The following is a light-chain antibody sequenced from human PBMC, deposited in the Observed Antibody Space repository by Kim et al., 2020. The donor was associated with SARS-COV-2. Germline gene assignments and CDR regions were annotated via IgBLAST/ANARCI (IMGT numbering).Light chain of an antibody. Sequence: DIQMTQSPSSVSASVGDRITITCRASEDVSSWLAWFQQKPGKAPTLLIHTASTLQNWVPSRFSGSGSGTDFTLTISNLQPEDFATYYCQQAYSFPYTFGPGTKLEIK. V-gene: IGKV1-12*01. CDR2: TAS. CDR1: EDVSSW. J-gene: IGKJ2*01. CDR3: QQAYSFPYT.